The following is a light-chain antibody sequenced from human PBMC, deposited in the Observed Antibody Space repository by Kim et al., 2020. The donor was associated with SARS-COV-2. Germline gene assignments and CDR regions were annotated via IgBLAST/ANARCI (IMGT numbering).Light chain of an antibody. CDR3: QAWDSRV. CDR2: QDY. V-gene: IGLV3-1*01. J-gene: IGLJ2*01. CDR1: VLEDKC. Sequence: SVSPGQTAGNTCSGDVLEDKCAWYQQKPSQSPVLVIYQDYKRPSGIPERFSGSNSGNTATLIISGTRAMDEADYYCQAWDSRVFGGGTQLTVL.